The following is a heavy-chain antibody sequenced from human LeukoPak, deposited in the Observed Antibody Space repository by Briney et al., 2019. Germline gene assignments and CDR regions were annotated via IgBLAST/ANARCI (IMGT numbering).Heavy chain of an antibody. V-gene: IGHV4-39*01. D-gene: IGHD1-1*01. J-gene: IGHJ3*02. Sequence: PSETLSLTCSVSGGTMSNRISYWGWIRQPPGRELEYIGSIYYSGSTYHNPSLKSRVTISIDTSKNQFSLKVTSVTAAGAAVYYCARRNRGEYKNALDIWGQGTMVTVSS. CDR3: ARRNRGEYKNALDI. CDR2: IYYSGST. CDR1: GGTMSNRISY.